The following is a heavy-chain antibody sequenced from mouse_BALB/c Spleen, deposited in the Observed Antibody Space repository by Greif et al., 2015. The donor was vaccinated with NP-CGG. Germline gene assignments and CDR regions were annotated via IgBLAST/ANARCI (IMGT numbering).Heavy chain of an antibody. V-gene: IGHV5-9-3*01. D-gene: IGHD4-1*01. CDR3: ARQELTGTTFAY. J-gene: IGHJ3*01. CDR2: ISSGGSYT. CDR1: GFTFSSYA. Sequence: VQLKESGGGLVKPGGSLKLSCAASGFTFSSYAMSWVRQTPEKRLEWVATISSGGSYTYYPDSVKGRFTISRDNAKNTLYLQMSSLRSEDTAMHYCARQELTGTTFAYWGQGTLVTVSA.